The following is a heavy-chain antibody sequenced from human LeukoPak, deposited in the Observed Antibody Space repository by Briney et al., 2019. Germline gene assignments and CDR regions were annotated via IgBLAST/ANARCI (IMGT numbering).Heavy chain of an antibody. Sequence: SETLSLTCTVSGDSISSYYWSWIRQPPGKGLEWIGYIYYSGSTNYNPSLKSRVTISVDTSKNQFSLKLSSVTAADTAVYYCARGLEGTLWVDAFDIWGQGTMVTVSS. J-gene: IGHJ3*02. D-gene: IGHD3-10*01. CDR2: IYYSGST. CDR3: ARGLEGTLWVDAFDI. CDR1: GDSISSYY. V-gene: IGHV4-59*01.